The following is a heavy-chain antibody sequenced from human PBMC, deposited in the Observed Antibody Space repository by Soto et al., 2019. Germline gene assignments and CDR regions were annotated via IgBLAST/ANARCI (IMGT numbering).Heavy chain of an antibody. D-gene: IGHD5-12*01. CDR3: ARVQMATLYFDH. V-gene: IGHV4-59*01. J-gene: IGHJ4*02. CDR2: IYYSGTH. CDR1: GGSINNYY. Sequence: SETLSLPCYVSGGSINNYYWSWVRQPPGKGLEWIGYIYYSGTHNYNPSLESRLTISVDTSKNQFSLSLSSVTAADTAVYYCARVQMATLYFDHWGQGTLVTVSS.